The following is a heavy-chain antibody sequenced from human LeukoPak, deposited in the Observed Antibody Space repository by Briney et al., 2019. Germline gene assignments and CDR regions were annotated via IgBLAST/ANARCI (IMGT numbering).Heavy chain of an antibody. Sequence: PGGSLRLSCAASGFTFSSYSMNWVRQAPGKGLEWVSSISSSSSYIYCADSVKGRFTISRDNAKNSLYLQMNSLRAEDTAVYYCARDPYYYDSSGYPRSGLFDYWGQGTLVTVSS. CDR3: ARDPYYYDSSGYPRSGLFDY. J-gene: IGHJ4*02. CDR2: ISSSSSYI. CDR1: GFTFSSYS. D-gene: IGHD3-22*01. V-gene: IGHV3-21*01.